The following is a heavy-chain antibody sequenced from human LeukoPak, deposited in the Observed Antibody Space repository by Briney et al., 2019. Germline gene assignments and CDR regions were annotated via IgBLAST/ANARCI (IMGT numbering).Heavy chain of an antibody. CDR3: ASAAAGPYNFDY. Sequence: ASVKASCKASGYTFTSYGISWVRQAPGQGLGWMGWISAYNGNTNYAQKLQGRVTMTTDTSTSTAYMELRSLRSDDTAVYYCASAAAGPYNFDYWGQGTLVTVSS. D-gene: IGHD6-13*01. J-gene: IGHJ4*02. CDR1: GYTFTSYG. V-gene: IGHV1-18*01. CDR2: ISAYNGNT.